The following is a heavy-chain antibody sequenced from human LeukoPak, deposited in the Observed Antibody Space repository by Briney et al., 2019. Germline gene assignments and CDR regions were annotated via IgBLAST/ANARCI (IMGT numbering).Heavy chain of an antibody. CDR2: IYSGGST. J-gene: IGHJ3*02. D-gene: IGHD2/OR15-2a*01. V-gene: IGHV3-53*01. Sequence: GGSLRLSCAVSGFIFSNYGMSWVRQAPGKGLEWVSVIYSGGSTYYADSVKGRFTISRDNSKNTLYLQMNSLRAEDTAVYYCARDILSQGPDAFDIWGQGTMVTVSS. CDR3: ARDILSQGPDAFDI. CDR1: GFIFSNYG.